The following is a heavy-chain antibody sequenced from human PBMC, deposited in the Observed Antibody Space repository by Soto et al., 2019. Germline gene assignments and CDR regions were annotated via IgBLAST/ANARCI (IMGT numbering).Heavy chain of an antibody. D-gene: IGHD6-13*01. CDR2: ISSIGNNI. CDR1: GFTFSKYA. CDR3: APAPAGLDV. Sequence: PGGSLILSCAVAGVSGFTFSKYALNWVRQAPGKGLEWVSYISSIGNNIYYADSVKGRFTISRDNAKNSLYLEMNSLRAEDTAVYYCAPAPAGLDVWGQGTTVTVSS. J-gene: IGHJ6*02. V-gene: IGHV3-48*03.